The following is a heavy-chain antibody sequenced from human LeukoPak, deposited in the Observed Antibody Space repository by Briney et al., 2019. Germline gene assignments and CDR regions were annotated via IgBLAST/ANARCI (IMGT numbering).Heavy chain of an antibody. V-gene: IGHV3-23*01. J-gene: IGHJ4*02. CDR3: AKARYYFDSSGYSGLDS. D-gene: IGHD3-22*01. Sequence: GGSLRLSCAASGFTFSPYAMSWVRQAPGKGLEWVSSISGRSGDTYYADSVKGRCTISRDNSKNTLYQEMNSLRAEDTAVYYCAKARYYFDSSGYSGLDSWGQGTLVTVSS. CDR1: GFTFSPYA. CDR2: ISGRSGDT.